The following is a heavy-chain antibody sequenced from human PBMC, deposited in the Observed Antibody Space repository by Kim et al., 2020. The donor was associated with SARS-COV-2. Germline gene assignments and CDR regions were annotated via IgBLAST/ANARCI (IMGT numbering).Heavy chain of an antibody. CDR2: ISSTSTTR. V-gene: IGHV3-48*01. D-gene: IGHD3-10*01. J-gene: IGHJ4*02. CDR1: GFSFSDFA. CDR3: AKDRGPYYYGSGSYNAADS. Sequence: GGSLRLSCAASGFSFSDFAMFWVRQAPGKGLEWISYISSTSTTRYYATSVQGRFTISRDNGVNSLFLQMDNLKPEDTAVYFCAKDRGPYYYGSGSYNAADSWGQGTLVTVSS.